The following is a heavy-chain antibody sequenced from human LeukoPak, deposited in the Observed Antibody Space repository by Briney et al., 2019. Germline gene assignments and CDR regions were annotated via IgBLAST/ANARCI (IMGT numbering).Heavy chain of an antibody. Sequence: GGSLRLSCAASGFTFSNYGMSWVRQAPGKGLEWVSGISGSGGSTYYADSVKGRFTISRDNSKNTLFLQMNSLRDEDTAVYYCARDTLVYADSPDAFDIWGQGTMVTVSS. V-gene: IGHV3-23*01. CDR2: ISGSGGST. CDR3: ARDTLVYADSPDAFDI. D-gene: IGHD4-17*01. CDR1: GFTFSNYG. J-gene: IGHJ3*02.